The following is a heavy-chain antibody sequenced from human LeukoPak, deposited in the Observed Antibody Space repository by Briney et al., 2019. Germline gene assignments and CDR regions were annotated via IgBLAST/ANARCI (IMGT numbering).Heavy chain of an antibody. Sequence: ASVKVSCKASGYTFTSYDINWARQATGQGLEWMGWMNPNSGNTGYAQKFQGRVTMTRNTSISTAYMELSSLRSEDTAVYYCARLTADCSGGSCYFYFDYWGQGTLVTVSS. CDR2: MNPNSGNT. CDR3: ARLTADCSGGSCYFYFDY. CDR1: GYTFTSYD. D-gene: IGHD2-15*01. V-gene: IGHV1-8*01. J-gene: IGHJ4*02.